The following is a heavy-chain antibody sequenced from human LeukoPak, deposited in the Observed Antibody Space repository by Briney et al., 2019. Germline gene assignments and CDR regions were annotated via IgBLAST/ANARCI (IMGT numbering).Heavy chain of an antibody. CDR1: GLTFSNAW. V-gene: IGHV3-15*01. CDR3: ITDPGAWAPI. Sequence: GGSLRLSCVASGLTFSNAWMSWVRQAPGKGLEWVGRIKSKTDGETTDYAAPVKGRFTISRDDSKNTLYLQMNRLNIGDIAVYYCITDPGAWAPIWGQGTMVTVSS. J-gene: IGHJ3*02. CDR2: IKSKTDGETT. D-gene: IGHD1-26*01.